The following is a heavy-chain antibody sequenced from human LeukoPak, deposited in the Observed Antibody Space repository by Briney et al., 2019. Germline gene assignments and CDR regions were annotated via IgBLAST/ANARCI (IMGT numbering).Heavy chain of an antibody. J-gene: IGHJ4*02. V-gene: IGHV3-11*04. CDR2: ISSSGSTI. CDR3: ARVGPMVRGVIHCDF. CDR1: GFTFSDYY. Sequence: GGSLRLSCAASGFTFSDYYMSWIRQAPGKGLEGVSYISSSGSTIYYADAVKGRYTISRDNAKKSLYQQMNSQRAEDTAVYCCARVGPMVRGVIHCDFWGQGTLVSVSS. D-gene: IGHD3-10*01.